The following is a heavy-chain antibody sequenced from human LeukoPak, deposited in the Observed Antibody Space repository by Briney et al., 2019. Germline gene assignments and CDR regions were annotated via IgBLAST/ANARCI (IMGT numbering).Heavy chain of an antibody. CDR3: AREESAAPKNYYFDY. CDR2: ISYDGSNK. CDR1: GFTFSSYA. D-gene: IGHD6-6*01. V-gene: IGHV3-30*04. Sequence: PGRSLRLSCAASGFTFSSYAMRWVRQAPGKGLGWVAVISYDGSNKYYADSVKGRYTISRDNSKNTLYLQMNSLRAEDTAVYYCAREESAAPKNYYFDYWGQGTLVTVSS. J-gene: IGHJ4*02.